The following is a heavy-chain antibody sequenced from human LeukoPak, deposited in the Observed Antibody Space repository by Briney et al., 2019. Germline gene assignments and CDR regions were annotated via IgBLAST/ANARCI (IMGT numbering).Heavy chain of an antibody. V-gene: IGHV4-59*01. J-gene: IGHJ3*02. CDR2: IYCSGCT. CDR3: AGLAARGVTNAFDI. Sequence: SETLSLTCTVSGGSISSYYWSWIRQPPGKGLEWIGYIYCSGCTNYNPSLKSRVTISVDTSKNQFSLKLSSVTAADTAVYYCAGLAARGVTNAFDIWGQGTMVTVSS. CDR1: GGSISSYY. D-gene: IGHD6-6*01.